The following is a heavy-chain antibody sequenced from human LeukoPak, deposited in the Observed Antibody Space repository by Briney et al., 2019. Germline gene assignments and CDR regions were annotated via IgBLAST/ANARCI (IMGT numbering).Heavy chain of an antibody. Sequence: PGGSLRLSCAASGFTFSSYAMSWVRQAPGKGLEWVSAISGSGGSTYYADSVKGRFTISRDNSKNTLYLQMNSLRAEDTAVYYCAKDWGLTTSEGYDAFDIWGQGTTVTVSS. V-gene: IGHV3-23*01. J-gene: IGHJ3*02. CDR1: GFTFSSYA. CDR2: ISGSGGST. CDR3: AKDWGLTTSEGYDAFDI. D-gene: IGHD4-17*01.